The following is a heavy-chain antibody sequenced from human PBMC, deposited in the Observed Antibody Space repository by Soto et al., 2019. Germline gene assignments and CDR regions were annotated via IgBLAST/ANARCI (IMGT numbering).Heavy chain of an antibody. CDR2: ISGGGDTT. D-gene: IGHD3-10*01. CDR1: GFTFNNYA. V-gene: IGHV3-23*01. Sequence: EVQLLESGGGLVQPGGSLRLSCAASGFTFNNYAMTWVRQAPGKGLEWVSAISGGGDTTSYADSVKGRFTVSRDGSKNTLYLQMSSLRAVYTALYYCTKGRGGSGSLTPRVDFWGQGTLVTVSS. J-gene: IGHJ4*02. CDR3: TKGRGGSGSLTPRVDF.